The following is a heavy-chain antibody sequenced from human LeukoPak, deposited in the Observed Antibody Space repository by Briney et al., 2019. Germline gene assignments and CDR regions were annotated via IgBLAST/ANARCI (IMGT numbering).Heavy chain of an antibody. J-gene: IGHJ2*01. D-gene: IGHD7-27*01. Sequence: GASVKVSCKASGYSFTGYFMHWVRQAPGQGLEWMGWINPNSGGTNYAQKFQGRVTMTRDTSISTVYMELSRLRSDDTAVYYCARDSWGLDWYFDLWGRGTLVTVSS. CDR3: ARDSWGLDWYFDL. V-gene: IGHV1-2*02. CDR2: INPNSGGT. CDR1: GYSFTGYF.